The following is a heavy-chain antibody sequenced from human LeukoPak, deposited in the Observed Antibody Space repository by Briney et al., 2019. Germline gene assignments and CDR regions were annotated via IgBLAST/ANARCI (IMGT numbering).Heavy chain of an antibody. Sequence: GGSLRLSCAASGFTFSNAWMNWVRQAPGKGLEWVSSISSSSSNIYYADSVKGRFTISRDNAKNSLYLQMNSLRGEDTAVYYCARAERFLEWDDAFDLWGQGTMVTVSS. CDR1: GFTFSNAW. J-gene: IGHJ3*01. CDR3: ARAERFLEWDDAFDL. CDR2: ISSSSSNI. D-gene: IGHD3-3*01. V-gene: IGHV3-21*01.